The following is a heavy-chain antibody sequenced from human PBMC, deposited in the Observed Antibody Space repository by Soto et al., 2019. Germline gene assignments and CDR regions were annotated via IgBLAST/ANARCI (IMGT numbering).Heavy chain of an antibody. J-gene: IGHJ6*02. D-gene: IGHD3-10*01. CDR1: GVSFNNNG. CDR3: ASFLYYGSGSYSPYGMDV. CDR2: VSPPFRTS. Sequence: QVQLVQSGAEVKKPGSSVKVSCKTSGVSFNNNGIGWVRQAPGHGLEWMGGVSPPFRTSNYARKFQGRISITADASTGTVTMELSSLTSEDTAQYYCASFLYYGSGSYSPYGMDVWGQGTTVTVSS. V-gene: IGHV1-69*01.